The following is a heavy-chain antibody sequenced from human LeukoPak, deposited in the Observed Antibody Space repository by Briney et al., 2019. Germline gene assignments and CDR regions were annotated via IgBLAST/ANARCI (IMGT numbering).Heavy chain of an antibody. V-gene: IGHV1-69*04. CDR3: AGGGITMVHLGP. D-gene: IGHD3-10*01. CDR1: GGTFSSYA. J-gene: IGHJ5*02. Sequence: ASVKVSCKASGGTFSSYAISWVRQAPGQGLEWMGRIIPILGIANYAQKVQGRVTITADKSTSTAYMELSSLRAEDTAVYYCAGGGITMVHLGPWGQGTLVTVSS. CDR2: IIPILGIA.